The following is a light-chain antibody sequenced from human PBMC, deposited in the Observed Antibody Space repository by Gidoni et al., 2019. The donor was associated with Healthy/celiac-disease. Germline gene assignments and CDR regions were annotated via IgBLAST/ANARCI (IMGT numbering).Light chain of an antibody. CDR1: SSNIGSNY. Sequence: SVLTQPPSASGTPGQRVTISCSGSSSNIGSNYVYWYQQLPGTAPNLLIYRNNQRPSGVPDRFSGSKSGTSASLAISGLRSEDEADYYCAAWDDSLSGSWVFGGGTKLTVL. CDR2: RNN. V-gene: IGLV1-47*01. CDR3: AAWDDSLSGSWV. J-gene: IGLJ3*02.